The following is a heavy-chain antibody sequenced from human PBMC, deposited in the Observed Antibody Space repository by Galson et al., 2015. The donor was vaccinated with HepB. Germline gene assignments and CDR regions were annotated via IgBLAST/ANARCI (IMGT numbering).Heavy chain of an antibody. J-gene: IGHJ6*02. CDR1: GGTFSSYA. D-gene: IGHD5-12*01. Sequence: SVKVSCKASGGTFSSYAISWVRQAPGQGLERMGGIIPIFGTANYAQKFQGRVTITADESTSTAYMELSSLRSEDTAVYYCASRGGDESTPYYYGMGVWGQGNTVNLS. CDR2: IIPIFGTA. CDR3: ASRGGDESTPYYYGMGV. V-gene: IGHV1-69*13.